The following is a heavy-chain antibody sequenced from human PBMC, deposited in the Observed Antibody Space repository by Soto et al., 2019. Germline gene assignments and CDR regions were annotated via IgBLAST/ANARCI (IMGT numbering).Heavy chain of an antibody. CDR1: GGSFSGYY. CDR3: AREPYSYYYYMDV. CDR2: INHSGST. V-gene: IGHV4-34*01. D-gene: IGHD2-21*01. J-gene: IGHJ6*03. Sequence: TLSLTCAVYGGSFSGYYWSWIRQPPGKGLEWIGEINHSGSTNYNPSLKSRVTISVDTSKNQFSLKLSSVTAADTAVYYCAREPYSYYYYMDVWGKGTTVTVSS.